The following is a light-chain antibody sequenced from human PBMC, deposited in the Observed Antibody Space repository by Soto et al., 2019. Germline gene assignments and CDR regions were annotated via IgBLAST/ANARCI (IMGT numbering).Light chain of an antibody. CDR3: QQSYSTPRT. Sequence: IRMTQSPSSFSASTGDRVTITCRASQSISSYLNWYQQKPGKAPKLLIYAASSLQSGVPSRFSGSGSGTDFTLTISSLQPEDFATYYCQQSYSTPRTFGQGTRLDIK. J-gene: IGKJ5*01. CDR1: QSISSY. CDR2: AAS. V-gene: IGKV1-39*01.